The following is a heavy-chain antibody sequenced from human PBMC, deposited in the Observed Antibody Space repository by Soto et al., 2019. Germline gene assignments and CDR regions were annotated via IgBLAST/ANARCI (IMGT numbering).Heavy chain of an antibody. D-gene: IGHD6-19*01. CDR2: VSGYNGNT. J-gene: IGHJ5*02. CDR1: GYTFTNYG. Sequence: QVQLLVQSGSEVKKPGASVKVSCQASGYTFTNYGISWVRQAPGQGLEWMGWVSGYNGNTNYAQKLRGRVTMTTDTATSTAYRDLRTLRSDDTAVYYCARDEGCHGLDSWGKGTLVPVPP. V-gene: IGHV1-18*04. CDR3: ARDEGCHGLDS.